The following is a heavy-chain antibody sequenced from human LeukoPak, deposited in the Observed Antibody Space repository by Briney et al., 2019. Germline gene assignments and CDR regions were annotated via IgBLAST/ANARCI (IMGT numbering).Heavy chain of an antibody. CDR1: GYTXSNYH. CDR2: INPKDGST. D-gene: IGHD3-10*01. V-gene: IGHV1-46*01. CDR3: ARGIIVVRGVLPYGMDV. J-gene: IGHJ6*02. Sequence: ASVKVSCKASGYTXSNYHMHWVRQAPGQGPEWMAIINPKDGSTYYAQKFQGRVTMTRDTSTSIVYMHLSSLRSEDTAVYYCARGIIVVRGVLPYGMDVWGQGTTVTVSS.